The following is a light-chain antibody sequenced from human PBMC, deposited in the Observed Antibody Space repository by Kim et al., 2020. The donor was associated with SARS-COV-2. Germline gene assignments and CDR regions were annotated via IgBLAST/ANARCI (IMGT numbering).Light chain of an antibody. CDR1: KLGDKY. J-gene: IGLJ1*01. CDR3: QAWDSSTHNYV. CDR2: QGN. V-gene: IGLV3-1*01. Sequence: SYELTQPPSVSVSPGQTARITCSGYKLGDKYVSWYQQKPGQSPVVVIYQGNQRPSGIPERFSGSNSGNTATLTISGTQAMDEADYYCQAWDSSTHNYVFGTGTKVTVL.